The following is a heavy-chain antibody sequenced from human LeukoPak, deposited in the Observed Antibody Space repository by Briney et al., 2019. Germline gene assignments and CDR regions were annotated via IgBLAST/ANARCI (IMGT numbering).Heavy chain of an antibody. CDR2: ISGNGHQT. D-gene: IGHD3-22*01. V-gene: IGHV3-23*01. Sequence: PGGSRRLSCSASGFTFGRFAMTWVRQVPGRGLEWVSTISGNGHQTYYADSVKGRFSVSRDNSKNILYLQMDSLRADDSALYYCAKDANYYDSSGYFIPFDYWGQGTLVTVSS. CDR1: GFTFGRFA. CDR3: AKDANYYDSSGYFIPFDY. J-gene: IGHJ4*02.